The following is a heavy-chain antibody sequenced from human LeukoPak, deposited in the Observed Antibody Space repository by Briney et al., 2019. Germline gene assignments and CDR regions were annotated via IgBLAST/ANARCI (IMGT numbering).Heavy chain of an antibody. CDR2: ISDDGSSK. CDR1: GFTFRTYG. J-gene: IGHJ5*02. V-gene: IGHV3-30*18. CDR3: AKGGGRFHLSFDP. Sequence: GGSLRLSCAASGFTFRTYGMHWVRQAPGKGLEWVALISDDGSSKLYADSVKGRFTISRDNFRNTLYLQMNSLRLEDTAVYYCAKGGGRFHLSFDPWGQGTLVTVSS. D-gene: IGHD3-16*01.